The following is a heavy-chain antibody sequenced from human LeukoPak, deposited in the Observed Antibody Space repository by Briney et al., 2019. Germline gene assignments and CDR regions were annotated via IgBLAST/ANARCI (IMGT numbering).Heavy chain of an antibody. CDR2: ISGSGGST. Sequence: GGSLRLSCAASGFTFSSYAMSWVRQAPGKGLEWVSAISGSGGSTYYADSVKGRFTISRDNSKNTLYLQMNSLRAEDTAVYYCAKAKSTVRPFYDWFDPWGQGTLVTVSS. CDR1: GFTFSSYA. J-gene: IGHJ5*02. D-gene: IGHD4-17*01. V-gene: IGHV3-23*01. CDR3: AKAKSTVRPFYDWFDP.